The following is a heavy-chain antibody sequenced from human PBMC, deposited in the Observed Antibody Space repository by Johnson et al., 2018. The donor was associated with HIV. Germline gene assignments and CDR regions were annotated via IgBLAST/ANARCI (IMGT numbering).Heavy chain of an antibody. D-gene: IGHD3-16*02. CDR2: IYGGGTT. V-gene: IGHV3-66*01. Sequence: VQLVESGGGVARPGGSLRLSCAASGFTVSTNYLTWVRPAPGKGLEWVSLIYGGGTTYYADSVKGRFTVSRDHSKNTLYLQMNSLTAEDTAVYDCARENYDYVWESYRKGGAFDIWGQGTMVTVSS. CDR1: GFTVSTNY. J-gene: IGHJ3*02. CDR3: ARENYDYVWESYRKGGAFDI.